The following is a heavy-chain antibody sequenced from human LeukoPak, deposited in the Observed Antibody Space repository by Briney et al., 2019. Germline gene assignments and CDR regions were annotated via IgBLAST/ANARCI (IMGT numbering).Heavy chain of an antibody. CDR2: INPASAGA. V-gene: IGHV1-2*02. CDR3: ARQLGNYYRAFDF. Sequence: ASVKVSCKPSGYTFTNYYIHWVRQAPGQGPEWVGWINPASAGAAFAPKFQGRVSMTWDSSITTAFMDLTSLRSNDTAIYYCARQLGNYYRAFDFWGQGTLVTVYS. D-gene: IGHD1-26*01. CDR1: GYTFTNYY. J-gene: IGHJ4*02.